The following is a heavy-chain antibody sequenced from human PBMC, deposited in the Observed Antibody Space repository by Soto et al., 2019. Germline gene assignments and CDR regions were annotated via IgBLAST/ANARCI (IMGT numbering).Heavy chain of an antibody. Sequence: GGSLRLSCAASGFTFSNAWMSWVRQAPRKGLEWVGRIKSKTDGGTTDYAAPVKGRFTISRDDSKNTLYLQMNSLKTEDTAVYYCTTELKYEFYWNYYYGMDVWGQGTTVTVSS. D-gene: IGHD2-8*02. J-gene: IGHJ6*02. V-gene: IGHV3-15*01. CDR2: IKSKTDGGTT. CDR1: GFTFSNAW. CDR3: TTELKYEFYWNYYYGMDV.